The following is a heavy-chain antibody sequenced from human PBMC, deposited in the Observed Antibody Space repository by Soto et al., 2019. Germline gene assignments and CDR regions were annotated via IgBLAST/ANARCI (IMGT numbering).Heavy chain of an antibody. CDR3: ARDPYSSTTVTIFDY. D-gene: IGHD4-17*01. V-gene: IGHV3-48*01. Sequence: EVQLVESGGGLVQPGGSLRLSCAASGFTFSSHSMNWVRQAPGKGLEWVSYISNSGSNIYYADSVKGRFTISRDNAKNYLSLPMISMRAEDTAVYYCARDPYSSTTVTIFDYWGQGTLVTVSS. CDR1: GFTFSSHS. J-gene: IGHJ4*02. CDR2: ISNSGSNI.